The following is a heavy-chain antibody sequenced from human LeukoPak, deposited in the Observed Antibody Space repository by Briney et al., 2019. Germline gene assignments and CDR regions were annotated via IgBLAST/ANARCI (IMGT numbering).Heavy chain of an antibody. V-gene: IGHV4-59*01. J-gene: IGHJ4*02. D-gene: IGHD3-10*01. CDR1: GSSLSSYY. CDR3: ARSGRGSSAGFDY. CDR2: IYYSGST. Sequence: SETMSLTCTVSGSSLSSYYWSWIRQPPGKGLEWIGYIYYSGSTNYTPSLKSRITISVDTSRNQFSLKLNSVTAADTAVYYRARSGRGSSAGFDYWGQGTLVTVSS.